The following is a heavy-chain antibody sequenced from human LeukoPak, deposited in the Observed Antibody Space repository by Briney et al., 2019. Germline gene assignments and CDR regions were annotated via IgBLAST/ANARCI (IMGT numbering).Heavy chain of an antibody. CDR3: ARPRTTVTTYWYFDL. J-gene: IGHJ2*01. V-gene: IGHV4-34*01. D-gene: IGHD4-17*01. CDR1: GGSISSYY. CDR2: INHSGST. Sequence: SETLSLTCTVSGGSISSYYWSWIRQPPGKGLEWIGEINHSGSTNYNPSLKSRVTISVDTSKNQFSLKLSSVTAADTAVYYCARPRTTVTTYWYFDLWGRGTLVTVSS.